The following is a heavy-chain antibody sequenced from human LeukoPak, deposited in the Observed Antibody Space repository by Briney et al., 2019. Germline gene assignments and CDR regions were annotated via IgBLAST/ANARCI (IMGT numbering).Heavy chain of an antibody. V-gene: IGHV3-53*01. CDR1: GFTVSSNY. Sequence: GGSLRLSCAASGFTVSSNYMSWVRQAPGKGLEWDSVIYSGGSTYYADSVKGRFTISRDNSKNTLYLQMNSLRAEDTAVYYCARALYGSGSLPHYYFDYWGQGTLVTVSS. CDR2: IYSGGST. CDR3: ARALYGSGSLPHYYFDY. D-gene: IGHD3-10*01. J-gene: IGHJ4*02.